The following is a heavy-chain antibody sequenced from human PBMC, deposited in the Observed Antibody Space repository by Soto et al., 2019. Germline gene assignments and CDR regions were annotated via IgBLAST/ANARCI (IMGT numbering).Heavy chain of an antibody. CDR2: MSAGGGST. J-gene: IGHJ4*02. D-gene: IGHD6-13*01. CDR1: GFSFSSYA. CDR3: AEERIAAVEPFDD. Sequence: PGGSLRLSCAASGFSFSSYAMSWVRQAPGKGLEWVSCMSAGGGSTFHADSVKGRFTISRDNSKNTLYLQMNSLRAEDTAVYYCAEERIAAVEPFDDWGQGPLVPVPS. V-gene: IGHV3-23*01.